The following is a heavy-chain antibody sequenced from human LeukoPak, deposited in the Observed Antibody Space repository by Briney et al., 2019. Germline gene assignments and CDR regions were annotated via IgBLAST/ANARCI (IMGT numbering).Heavy chain of an antibody. V-gene: IGHV3-23*01. CDR1: GFIFRDYA. D-gene: IGHD3-16*01. CDR3: AKASWVSSADAVL. CDR2: LRGDGET. J-gene: IGHJ4*02. Sequence: GGSLRLACVASGFIFRDYAMRWVRQTPAGGLEWVSRLRGDGETFYKDSVKGRFTLARDHSRNTAYLQLSNLRVEDTAVYYCAKASWVSSADAVLWGQGALGSASS.